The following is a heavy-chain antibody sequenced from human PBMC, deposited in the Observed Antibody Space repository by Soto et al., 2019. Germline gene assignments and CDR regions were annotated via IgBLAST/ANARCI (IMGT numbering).Heavy chain of an antibody. V-gene: IGHV1-2*04. CDR2: INPNSGGT. CDR3: ARDEATIFGDIYYYYGMDV. D-gene: IGHD3-3*01. CDR1: GYTFTGYY. J-gene: IGHJ6*02. Sequence: ASVKVSCKASGYTFTGYYMHWVRQAPGQGLEWMGWINPNSGGTNYAQKFQGWVTMTRDTSISTAYMELSRLRSDDTAVYYCARDEATIFGDIYYYYGMDVWGQGTTVTVSS.